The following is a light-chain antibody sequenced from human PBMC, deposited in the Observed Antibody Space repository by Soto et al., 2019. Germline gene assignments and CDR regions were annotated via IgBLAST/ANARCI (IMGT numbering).Light chain of an antibody. Sequence: QSVLTQPPSVSATPGQWVTISCSGSGSNIGSNSVSWYQQLPGTAPKLLIYDENQRPSGVPDRFSGSKSGTSASLAITGLQTEDEADYYCGSWADSRHAWVFGTGTKLTVL. CDR2: DEN. CDR3: GSWADSRHAWV. V-gene: IGLV1-44*01. J-gene: IGLJ1*01. CDR1: GSNIGSNS.